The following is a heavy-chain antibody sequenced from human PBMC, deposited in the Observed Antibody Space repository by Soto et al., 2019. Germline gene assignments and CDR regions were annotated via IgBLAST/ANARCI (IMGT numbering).Heavy chain of an antibody. CDR1: GFTVSSNY. CDR3: GCSSHPPQDYYYYGMDV. Sequence: PGGSLRLSCAASGFTVSSNYMSWARQAPGKGLEWVSVIYSGGSTYYADSVKGRFTISRDNSKNTLYLQMNSLRAEDTAVYYCGCSSHPPQDYYYYGMDVWGQGTTVTVSS. CDR2: IYSGGST. D-gene: IGHD6-6*01. J-gene: IGHJ6*02. V-gene: IGHV3-53*01.